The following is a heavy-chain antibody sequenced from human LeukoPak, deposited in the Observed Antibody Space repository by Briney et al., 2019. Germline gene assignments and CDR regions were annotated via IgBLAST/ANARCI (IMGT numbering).Heavy chain of an antibody. J-gene: IGHJ5*02. CDR1: GFTFSSYA. Sequence: GGSLRLSCAASGFTFSSYAMSWVRQAPGKGLEWVSAISGSGGSTYYADSVKGRFTISRDNSKNTLYLQMNSLRAEDTAVYYCAKGARYCSSTSCYGPLGPWGQGTLVTVSS. D-gene: IGHD2-2*01. CDR2: ISGSGGST. CDR3: AKGARYCSSTSCYGPLGP. V-gene: IGHV3-23*01.